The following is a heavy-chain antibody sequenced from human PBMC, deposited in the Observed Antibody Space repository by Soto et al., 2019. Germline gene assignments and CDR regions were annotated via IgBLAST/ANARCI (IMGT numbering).Heavy chain of an antibody. CDR1: GFTFSSYS. Sequence: VQLVESGGGLVKPGGSLRLSCAASGFTFSSYSMNWVRQAPGKGLEWVSSISSSSSYIYYADSVKGRFTISRDNAKNSLYLQMNSLRAEDTAVYYCAREAYYDFWSGYYTGYYYGMDVWGQGTTVTVSS. J-gene: IGHJ6*02. V-gene: IGHV3-21*01. D-gene: IGHD3-3*01. CDR2: ISSSSSYI. CDR3: AREAYYDFWSGYYTGYYYGMDV.